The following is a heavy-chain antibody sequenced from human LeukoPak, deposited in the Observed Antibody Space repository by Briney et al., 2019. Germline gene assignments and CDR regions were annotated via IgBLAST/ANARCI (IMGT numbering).Heavy chain of an antibody. CDR3: VRGNDYGGPHY. Sequence: GGSLRLSCAVSGFTFSSNWMHWVRQAPGKGLVWVSRIGRDGSRINYADSVKGRFTISRDNGKNTLFLQMNSLRAEDAAVYYCVRGNDYGGPHYWGQGTLVTVSS. CDR1: GFTFSSNW. V-gene: IGHV3-74*01. CDR2: IGRDGSRI. D-gene: IGHD4-23*01. J-gene: IGHJ4*02.